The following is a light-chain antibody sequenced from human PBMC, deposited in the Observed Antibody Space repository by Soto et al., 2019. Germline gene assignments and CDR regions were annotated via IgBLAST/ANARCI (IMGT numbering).Light chain of an antibody. V-gene: IGKV3-11*01. CDR1: QSVSSY. CDR3: QQRSNWPVT. CDR2: DAS. J-gene: IGKJ5*01. Sequence: EIVLTQSPATLSLSPGERATLSCRASQSVSSYLAWYQQKPGQAPRLLIYDASNRATGIPARFSGSGSGTDFTPTISSLAPEDFAVYYCQQRSNWPVTFGQGTRLEI.